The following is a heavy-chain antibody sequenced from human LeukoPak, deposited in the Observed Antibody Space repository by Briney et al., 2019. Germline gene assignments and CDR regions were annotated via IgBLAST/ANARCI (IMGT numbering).Heavy chain of an antibody. CDR1: GYTFTGYY. J-gene: IGHJ4*02. V-gene: IGHV1-2*02. D-gene: IGHD6-19*01. CDR3: AIDYSSGWSMDY. CDR2: INPNSGGT. Sequence: ASVTVSFKASGYTFTGYYMHWVRQAPGQGLEWMGWINPNSGGTNYAQKFQGRVTMTRDTSISTAYMELSRLRSDDTAVYYCAIDYSSGWSMDYWGQGTLVTVSS.